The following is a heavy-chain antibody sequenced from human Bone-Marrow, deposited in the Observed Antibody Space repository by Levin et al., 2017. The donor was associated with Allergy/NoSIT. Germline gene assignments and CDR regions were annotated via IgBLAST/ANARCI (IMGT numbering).Heavy chain of an antibody. CDR2: ISSSGTTT. CDR1: GFTFSTYE. D-gene: IGHD3-3*01. V-gene: IGHV3-48*03. Sequence: PGGSLRLSCAASGFTFSTYEMNWVRLAPGKGLEWLSYISSSGTTTHYADSVEGRFTVSRDNARNSLYLQMTSLRAEDTAVYYCARVKISAFEVVIGALDSWGQGIQVAVSS. J-gene: IGHJ4*02. CDR3: ARVKISAFEVVIGALDS.